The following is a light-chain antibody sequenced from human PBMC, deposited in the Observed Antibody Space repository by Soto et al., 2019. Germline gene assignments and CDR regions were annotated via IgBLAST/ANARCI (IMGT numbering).Light chain of an antibody. Sequence: QSVLTQPPSASGTPGQRVTISCSGSSSNIGSNYVYRYQQLPGTAPTLLTYRNNQRPSGVPDRFSGSKSGTSASPAISGLRSEDEDDYYCAEWDDSLRGVVFGGGTKLTVL. V-gene: IGLV1-47*01. J-gene: IGLJ2*01. CDR3: AEWDDSLRGVV. CDR2: RNN. CDR1: SSNIGSNY.